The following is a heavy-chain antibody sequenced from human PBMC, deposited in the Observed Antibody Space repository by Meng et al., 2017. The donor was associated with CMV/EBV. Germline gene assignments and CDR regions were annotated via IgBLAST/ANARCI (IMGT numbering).Heavy chain of an antibody. CDR3: ARGEGDSESYHFYFGY. D-gene: IGHD1-26*01. CDR2: IYYSGST. CDR1: GGSISSYY. V-gene: IGHV4-59*01. J-gene: IGHJ4*02. Sequence: GSLSLSCTVSGGSISSYYWCWIRQPRGQGLEWIGYIYYSGSTNSNPSLKSRVTISVDTSTSQFSLELSSVTAADTAVYYCARGEGDSESYHFYFGYWSQGTLVTVSS.